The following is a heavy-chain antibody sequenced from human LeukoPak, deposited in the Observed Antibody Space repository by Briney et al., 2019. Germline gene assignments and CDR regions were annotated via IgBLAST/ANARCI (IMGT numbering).Heavy chain of an antibody. J-gene: IGHJ4*02. D-gene: IGHD6-13*01. CDR3: AKDGYSSSWYSIDY. V-gene: IGHV3-48*03. CDR2: ISSSGSTI. CDR1: GFTFSSYE. Sequence: GGSLRLSCAASGFTFSSYEMNWVRQAPGKGLEWVSYISSSGSTIYYADSVKGRFTISRDNAKSYLYLQMNSLRAEDMALYYCAKDGYSSSWYSIDYWGQGTLVTVSS.